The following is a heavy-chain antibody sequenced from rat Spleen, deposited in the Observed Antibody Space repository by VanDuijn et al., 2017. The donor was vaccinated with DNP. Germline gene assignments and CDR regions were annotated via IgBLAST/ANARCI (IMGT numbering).Heavy chain of an antibody. Sequence: EVQLVESGGDLVQPGRSLKLFCAASGFTFSDYYMAWVRQAPAKGLEWVAYIGSAAYAPYYGDSVKGRFTISRDNAKSTLYLQMNSLRSEDMATYYCVRWGTGNWDYWGQGVMVTVSS. CDR3: VRWGTGNWDY. D-gene: IGHD5-1*01. CDR2: IGSAAYAP. J-gene: IGHJ2*01. CDR1: GFTFSDYY. V-gene: IGHV5-22*01.